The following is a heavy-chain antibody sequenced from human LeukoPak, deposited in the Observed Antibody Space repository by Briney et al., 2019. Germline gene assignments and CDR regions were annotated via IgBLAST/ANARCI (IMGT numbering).Heavy chain of an antibody. CDR1: GGSISSSSYY. CDR2: IYYSGST. J-gene: IGHJ4*02. V-gene: IGHV4-39*01. D-gene: IGHD6-13*01. Sequence: PSETLSLTCTVSGGSISSSSYYWGWIRQPPGKGLEWIGSIYYSGSTYYNPSLKSRVTISVDTPKNQFSLKLSSVTAADTAVYYCARGVMSSSWYQATGSFDYWGQGTLVTVSS. CDR3: ARGVMSSSWYQATGSFDY.